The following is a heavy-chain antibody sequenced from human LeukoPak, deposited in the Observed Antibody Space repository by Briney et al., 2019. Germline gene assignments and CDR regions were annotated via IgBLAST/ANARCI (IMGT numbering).Heavy chain of an antibody. CDR2: IIPILGIA. Sequence: PVKVSCKASGYTFTSYGISWVRQAPGQGLEWMGRIIPILGIANYAQKFQGRVTITADKSTSTAYMELSSLRSEDTAVYYCARDPGYSSGWYPFDYWGQGTLVTVSS. V-gene: IGHV1-69*04. D-gene: IGHD6-19*01. CDR1: GYTFTSYG. J-gene: IGHJ4*02. CDR3: ARDPGYSSGWYPFDY.